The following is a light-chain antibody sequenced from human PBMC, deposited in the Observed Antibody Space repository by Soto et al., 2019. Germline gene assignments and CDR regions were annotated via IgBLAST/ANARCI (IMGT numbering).Light chain of an antibody. Sequence: DIQMTQSPSTLSASVGDRVTITCRASQSITTWLAWYQQKPGKAPKLLIYDASSLESWVPSRFSGSGGGTEFTLTISGLRPDDFATYYCRQYNTYTYTFGQGSKVDIK. V-gene: IGKV1-5*01. CDR3: RQYNTYTYT. CDR2: DAS. J-gene: IGKJ2*01. CDR1: QSITTW.